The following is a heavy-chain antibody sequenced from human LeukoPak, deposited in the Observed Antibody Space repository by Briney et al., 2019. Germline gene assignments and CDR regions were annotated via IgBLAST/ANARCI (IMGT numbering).Heavy chain of an antibody. CDR1: GFTFSSYA. CDR3: ARDCDGYNSDAFDI. D-gene: IGHD5-12*01. V-gene: IGHV3-30-3*01. J-gene: IGHJ3*02. Sequence: PGGSLRLSCAASGFTFSSYAMRWVRQAPGKGLEWVAVISYDGSNKYYADSVKGRFTISRDNSKNTLYLQMNSLRAEDTAVYYCARDCDGYNSDAFDIWGQGTMVTVSS. CDR2: ISYDGSNK.